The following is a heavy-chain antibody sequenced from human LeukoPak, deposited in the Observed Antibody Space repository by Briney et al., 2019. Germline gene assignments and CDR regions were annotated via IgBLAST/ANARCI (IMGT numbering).Heavy chain of an antibody. D-gene: IGHD1-26*01. V-gene: IGHV4-59*01. J-gene: IGHJ4*02. CDR2: IYYSGST. CDR1: GGSISSYY. CDR3: ARDSGSYQSPFAY. Sequence: SETLSLTCTVSGGSISSYYWSWIRQPPGKGREWIGYIYYSGSTNYNPSLKSRVTISVDTSKNQFSLKLRSVTAADTAVYYCARDSGSYQSPFAYWGQGTLVTVSS.